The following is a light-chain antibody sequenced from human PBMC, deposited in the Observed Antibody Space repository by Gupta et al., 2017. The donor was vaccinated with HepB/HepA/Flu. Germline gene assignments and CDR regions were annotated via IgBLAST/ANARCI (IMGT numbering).Light chain of an antibody. CDR2: AAS. CDR1: QGISHY. V-gene: IGKV1-27*01. J-gene: IGKJ5*01. CDR3: QKYNSAPLT. Sequence: DIQMTQSPSSLSASVGDRVAITCRASQGISHYLAWYQQRPGKDPNLLIYAASTLQSGVPSRFSGSGSGTDFTLTISSLQPEDVATYYCQKYNSAPLTFGQGTRLEIK.